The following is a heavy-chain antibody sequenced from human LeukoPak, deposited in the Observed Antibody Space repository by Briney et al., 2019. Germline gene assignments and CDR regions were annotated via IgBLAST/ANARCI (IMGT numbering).Heavy chain of an antibody. CDR2: IYYSGST. V-gene: IGHV4-59*08. CDR3: ARHGEGYCSGGSCYEISEFDY. D-gene: IGHD2-15*01. Sequence: PSETLSLTCTVSGGSISSYYWSWIRQPPGKGLEWIGYIYYSGSTIYNPSLKSRVTISVDTSKNQFSLKLSSVTAADTAVYYCARHGEGYCSGGSCYEISEFDYWGQGTLVTVSS. J-gene: IGHJ4*02. CDR1: GGSISSYY.